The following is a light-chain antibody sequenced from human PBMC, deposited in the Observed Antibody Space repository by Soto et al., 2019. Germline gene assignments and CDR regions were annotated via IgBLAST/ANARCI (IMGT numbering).Light chain of an antibody. Sequence: DIVMTQTPLSLSVTPGQPASISCKSSQSLLGSDGKTYLSWYLQKPGQSPQLLIYTLSYRASGVPDRFSGSGSGTDFTLRISRVEAEDVGAYYCMQRIEFNYNCGQGTKVDIK. V-gene: IGKV2-40*01. CDR1: QSLLGSDGKTY. CDR2: TLS. CDR3: MQRIEFNYN. J-gene: IGKJ2*01.